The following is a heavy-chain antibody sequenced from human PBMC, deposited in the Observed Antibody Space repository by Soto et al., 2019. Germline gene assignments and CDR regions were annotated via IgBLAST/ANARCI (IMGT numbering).Heavy chain of an antibody. CDR3: ARRSGFHGMDV. J-gene: IGHJ6*02. CDR1: GGSVSSGSYY. V-gene: IGHV4-61*01. Sequence: QVQLQESGPGLVKPSETLSLTCTVSGGSVSSGSYYWSWIRQPPGKGLEWIGYIYYSGSTNYNPSLKSRVTISVDTSKNQFSLKLSSETAADTAVYYCARRSGFHGMDVWGQGTTVTVSS. CDR2: IYYSGST.